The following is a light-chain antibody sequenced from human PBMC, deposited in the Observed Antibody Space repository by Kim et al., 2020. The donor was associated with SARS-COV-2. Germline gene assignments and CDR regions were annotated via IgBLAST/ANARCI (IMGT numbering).Light chain of an antibody. CDR2: DKN. J-gene: IGLJ2*01. V-gene: IGLV3-19*01. Sequence: SSELTQDPAVSVALGQTVRITCQGDSLRNYDATWYQQKPRQAPVLVIYDKNNRPSGIPDRFFGSSSGNTASLTITGAQAEDEADYYCSSGDSNGNHVLFGGGTQLTVL. CDR3: SSGDSNGNHVL. CDR1: SLRNYD.